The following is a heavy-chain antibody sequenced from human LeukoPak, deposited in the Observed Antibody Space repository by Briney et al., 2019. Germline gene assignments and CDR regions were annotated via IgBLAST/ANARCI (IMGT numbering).Heavy chain of an antibody. CDR2: IIPIFGTA. V-gene: IGHV1-69*05. Sequence: SVKVSCKASGGTFSSYAISWVRQAPGQGLEWMGGIIPIFGTANYAQKFQGRVTITTDESTSTAYMELSSLRSEDTAVYYCARGYCSGGSCYSLDYWGQGTLVTVSS. J-gene: IGHJ4*02. D-gene: IGHD2-15*01. CDR3: ARGYCSGGSCYSLDY. CDR1: GGTFSSYA.